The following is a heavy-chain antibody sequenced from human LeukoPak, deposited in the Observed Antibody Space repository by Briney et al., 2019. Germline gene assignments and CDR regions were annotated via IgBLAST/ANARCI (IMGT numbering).Heavy chain of an antibody. V-gene: IGHV1-8*01. J-gene: IGHJ6*03. Sequence: EASVKVSCKASGYTFTSYDINWVRQATGQGLEWMGWMNPNSGNTGYAQKFQGRVTMTRNTSISTAYMELSSLRSEDTAVYYCARGTGYYYYMDVWGKGTTVTVSS. CDR2: MNPNSGNT. CDR3: ARGTGYYYYMDV. CDR1: GYTFTSYD.